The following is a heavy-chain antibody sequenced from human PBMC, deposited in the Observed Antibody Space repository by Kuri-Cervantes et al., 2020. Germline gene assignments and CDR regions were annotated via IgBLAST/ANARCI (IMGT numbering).Heavy chain of an antibody. Sequence: SETLSLTCTVSGGSISSYYWSWIRQPAGKGLEWIGRIYTSGSTNYNPSLKSRVTMSVDTSKNQFSLKLSSVTAADTAVYYCARGTYPRRVVPAARYYYGMDVWGQGTTVTVSS. CDR3: ARGTYPRRVVPAARYYYGMDV. D-gene: IGHD2-2*01. CDR2: IYTSGST. V-gene: IGHV4-4*07. CDR1: GGSISSYY. J-gene: IGHJ6*02.